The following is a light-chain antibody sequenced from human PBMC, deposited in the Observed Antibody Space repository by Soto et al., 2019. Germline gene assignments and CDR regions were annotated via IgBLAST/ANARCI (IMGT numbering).Light chain of an antibody. V-gene: IGKV1-12*01. CDR1: QGISNW. CDR3: QQTNTFLPLT. Sequence: DIQMTQSPSSVSASVGDRVTITCRASQGISNWLAWYQQQPGKAPKLLIYGASSLQSGVPSRFSGGGSGTHFTLIISSLQPEDFAXYYCQQTNTFLPLTFGGGTKVEI. CDR2: GAS. J-gene: IGKJ4*01.